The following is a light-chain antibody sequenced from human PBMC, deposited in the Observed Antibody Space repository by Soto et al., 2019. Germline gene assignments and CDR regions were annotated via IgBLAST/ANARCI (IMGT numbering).Light chain of an antibody. CDR3: HQYCSSPRT. Sequence: VMTPTAAILSMSAGERVTLSCMSSQSGPDNLAWCQQKPGKGPTLLSYCTSTRAPAIPARCRGSRSDTDFTLTISTLPFEDVAVYYCHQYCSSPRTLRQGTKVDIK. CDR1: QSGPDN. J-gene: IGKJ2*01. V-gene: IGKV3-15*01. CDR2: CTS.